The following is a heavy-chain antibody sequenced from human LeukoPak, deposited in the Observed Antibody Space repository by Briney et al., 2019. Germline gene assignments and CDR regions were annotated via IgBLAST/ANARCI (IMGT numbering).Heavy chain of an antibody. D-gene: IGHD3-9*01. CDR1: GYTFTNYG. V-gene: IGHV1-18*01. Sequence: ASVKVSCKASGYTFTNYGISWVRLAPGQGLEWMAWINTNNGNTNYVQNLQGRVTVTTDTSTNTVYMELRSLRSDDTAVYYCARDFGTQSVLRYFDCDVWGQGTLVTVAS. CDR2: INTNNGNT. J-gene: IGHJ1*01. CDR3: ARDFGTQSVLRYFDCDV.